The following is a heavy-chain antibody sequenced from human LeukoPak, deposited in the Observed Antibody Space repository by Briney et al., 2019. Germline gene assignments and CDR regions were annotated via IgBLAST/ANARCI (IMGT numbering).Heavy chain of an antibody. J-gene: IGHJ4*02. V-gene: IGHV4-39*01. Sequence: SETLSLTCTVSGGSISSSSYYWGWIRQPPGKGLEWIGSIYYSGSTYYNPSLKSRVTISVDTSKNQFSLKLSSVTAADTAVYYCARAVGVAVAPFDYWGQGTLVTVSS. D-gene: IGHD6-19*01. CDR1: GGSISSSSYY. CDR3: ARAVGVAVAPFDY. CDR2: IYYSGST.